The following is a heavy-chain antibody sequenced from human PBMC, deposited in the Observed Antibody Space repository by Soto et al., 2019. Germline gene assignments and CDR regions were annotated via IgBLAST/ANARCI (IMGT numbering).Heavy chain of an antibody. J-gene: IGHJ4*02. CDR1: GFTFRSYV. CDR2: TSYDGSNN. V-gene: IGHV3-33*05. D-gene: IGHD3-16*01. CDR3: ARWGTTGGLDV. Sequence: QVQLVETGGGVVQPGTSLRLSCVGSGFTFRSYVIHWVRQAPGKGLEWVALTSYDGSNNFYGDSVKGRFTSRDNSRNTVELQMDSLRLEDTALYYCARWGTTGGLDVWGQGTLVSVSS.